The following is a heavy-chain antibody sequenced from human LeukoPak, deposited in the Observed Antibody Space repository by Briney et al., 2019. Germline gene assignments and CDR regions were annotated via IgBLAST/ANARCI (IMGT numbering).Heavy chain of an antibody. CDR1: GFTFSSYA. Sequence: GGSLRLSCAASGFTFSSYAMSWVRQAPGKGLEWVSAISGSGGSTYYADSVKGRFTISRDNSKSTLYLQMNSLRAEDTAVYYCAKSTGYSSGWYAFDYWGQGTLVTVSS. D-gene: IGHD6-19*01. J-gene: IGHJ4*02. CDR3: AKSTGYSSGWYAFDY. V-gene: IGHV3-23*01. CDR2: ISGSGGST.